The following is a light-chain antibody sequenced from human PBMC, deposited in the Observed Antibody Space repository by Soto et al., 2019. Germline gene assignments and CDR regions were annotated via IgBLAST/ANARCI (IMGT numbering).Light chain of an antibody. CDR2: RNN. J-gene: IGLJ2*01. CDR1: SANIGTYY. Sequence: QSALTQPPSASGTPGQRVAISCSGSSANIGTYYIYWYQQLPGTAPKLLIYRNNQRPSWVPDRFSGSKSGTSASLAISGLRSEDEADYYCAARDDSLSGHVVFGGGTKVTVL. CDR3: AARDDSLSGHVV. V-gene: IGLV1-47*01.